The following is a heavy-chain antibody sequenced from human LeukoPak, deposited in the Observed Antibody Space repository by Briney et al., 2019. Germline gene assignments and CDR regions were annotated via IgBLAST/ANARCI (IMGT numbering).Heavy chain of an antibody. D-gene: IGHD6-19*01. CDR2: MNPNSGNT. CDR3: ARGLGVFSSGWPSH. CDR1: GYTFTSYG. J-gene: IGHJ4*02. Sequence: GASVKVSCKASGYTFTSYGINWVRQATGQGLEWMGWMNPNSGNTGYTQKFQGRVTMTRNTSISTAYMELSSLRSEDTAVYYCARGLGVFSSGWPSHWGQGTLVTVSS. V-gene: IGHV1-8*01.